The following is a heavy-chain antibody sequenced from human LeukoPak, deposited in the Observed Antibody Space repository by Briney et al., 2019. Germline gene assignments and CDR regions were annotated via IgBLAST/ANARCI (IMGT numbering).Heavy chain of an antibody. CDR2: ISSSSSTI. V-gene: IGHV3-48*04. CDR1: GFTFSSYS. Sequence: GGSLRLSCAASGFTFSSYSMNWVRQAPGKGLEWVSYISSSSSTIYYADSVKGRFTISRDNAKNSLYLQMNSLRAGDTAVYYCARDLAGSGSYHLDYWGQGTLVTVSS. CDR3: ARDLAGSGSYHLDY. D-gene: IGHD3-10*01. J-gene: IGHJ4*02.